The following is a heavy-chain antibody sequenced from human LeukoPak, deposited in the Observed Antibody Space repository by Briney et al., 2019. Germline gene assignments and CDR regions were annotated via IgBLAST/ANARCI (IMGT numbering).Heavy chain of an antibody. CDR3: AKDHAYYYYDSSGYYDY. D-gene: IGHD3-22*01. Sequence: PGRSLRLSCAASGFTFSSYGMHWVRQAPGKGLERVAVISYDGSNKYYADSVKGRFTISRDNSKNTLYLQMNSLRAEDTAVFYCAKDHAYYYYDSSGYYDYWGQGTLVTVSS. CDR1: GFTFSSYG. J-gene: IGHJ4*02. V-gene: IGHV3-30*18. CDR2: ISYDGSNK.